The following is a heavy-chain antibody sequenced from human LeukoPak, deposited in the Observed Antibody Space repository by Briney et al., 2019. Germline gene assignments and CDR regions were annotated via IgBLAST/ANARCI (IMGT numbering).Heavy chain of an antibody. CDR3: ATAGKYRFDY. J-gene: IGHJ4*02. V-gene: IGHV3-74*01. CDR2: IDSDGNTI. D-gene: IGHD2-2*01. Sequence: GGSLRLSCAASGFTFSNTWMHWVRQAPGEGLVWVSRIDSDGNTINYADSVKGRFTISRDNARNTLYLQMSSLRVEDTALYFCATAGKYRFDYWGQGTLVTVSS. CDR1: GFTFSNTW.